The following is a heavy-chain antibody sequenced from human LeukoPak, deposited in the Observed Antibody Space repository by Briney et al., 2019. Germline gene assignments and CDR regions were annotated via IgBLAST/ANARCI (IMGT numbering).Heavy chain of an antibody. V-gene: IGHV3-23*01. CDR2: ISGSGGNT. CDR3: AKVGPEVGRSSGWYFDY. CDR1: GFTFSSYA. D-gene: IGHD6-19*01. J-gene: IGHJ4*02. Sequence: PGGSLRLSCAASGFTFSSYAMSWVRQAPGWGLEWVSGISGSGGNTYYADSVKGRFTISRDNSKNTLYLQMNSLRAEDTAVYYCAKVGPEVGRSSGWYFDYWGQGTLVTVSS.